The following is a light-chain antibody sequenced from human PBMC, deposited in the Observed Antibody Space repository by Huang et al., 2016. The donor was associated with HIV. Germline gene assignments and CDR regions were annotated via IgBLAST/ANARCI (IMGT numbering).Light chain of an antibody. J-gene: IGKJ4*01. CDR2: YSF. CDR1: QNINNY. V-gene: IGKV3-11*01. Sequence: DIVLTQSPATLSLSPGQRATLSCRASQNINNYLVWYPQKPGQAPSFLIYYSFNRATGIPARFSGSGSGTDFTLTINTLEPEDFAVYYCQQRGAWPLTFGGGTKVEIK. CDR3: QQRGAWPLT.